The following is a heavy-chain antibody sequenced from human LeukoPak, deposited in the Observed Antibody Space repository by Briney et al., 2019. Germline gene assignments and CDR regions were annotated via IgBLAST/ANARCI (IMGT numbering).Heavy chain of an antibody. V-gene: IGHV3-30*18. D-gene: IGHD6-13*01. CDR1: GFTFSSYG. CDR2: ISYDGSNK. Sequence: SGGSLRLSCAASGFTFSSYGMHWVRQAPGKGLEWVAVISYDGSNKYYADSVKGRFTISRDNSKNTLYLQMSSLRAEDTAVYYCAKDRIHTPGIAAVWGQGTLVTVSS. CDR3: AKDRIHTPGIAAV. J-gene: IGHJ4*02.